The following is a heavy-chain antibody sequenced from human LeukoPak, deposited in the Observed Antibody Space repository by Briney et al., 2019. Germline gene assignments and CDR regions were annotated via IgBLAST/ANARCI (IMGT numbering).Heavy chain of an antibody. CDR2: IKQGGSEK. D-gene: IGHD6-19*01. Sequence: GGSLRLSCAASGFTFSSYWMSWVRQAPGKGLEWVANIKQGGSEKYYVDSVKGRFTISRDNDKNSRYLQMNSLRAEDTAVYYCAREMTSSSGLTFDYWGQGTLVTVSS. V-gene: IGHV3-7*01. CDR3: AREMTSSSGLTFDY. CDR1: GFTFSSYW. J-gene: IGHJ4*02.